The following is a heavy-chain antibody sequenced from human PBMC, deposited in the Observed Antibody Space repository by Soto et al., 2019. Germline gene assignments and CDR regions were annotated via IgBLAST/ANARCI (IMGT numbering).Heavy chain of an antibody. CDR1: GGSFSGYY. CDR3: AREGRGYSYGLYYYYGMDV. V-gene: IGHV4-34*01. D-gene: IGHD5-18*01. J-gene: IGHJ6*02. Sequence: LSLTCAVYGGSFSGYYWSWIRQPPGKGLEWIGEINHSGSTNYNPSLKSRVTISVDTSKNQFSLKLSSVTAADTAVYYCAREGRGYSYGLYYYYGMDVWGQGTTVTVSS. CDR2: INHSGST.